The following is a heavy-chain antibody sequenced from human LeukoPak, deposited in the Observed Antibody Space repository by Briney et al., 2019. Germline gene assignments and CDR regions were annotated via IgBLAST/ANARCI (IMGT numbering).Heavy chain of an antibody. CDR1: GFTFSSCN. CDR2: ISSSSSYI. Sequence: GGSLRLSCAASGFTFSSCNMNWVRQAPGKGLEWVSSISSSSSYIYYADSVKGRFTISRDNAKNSLYLQMNSLRAEDTAVYYCAGGYSSSWYYFDYWGQGTLVTVSS. D-gene: IGHD6-13*01. V-gene: IGHV3-21*01. CDR3: AGGYSSSWYYFDY. J-gene: IGHJ4*02.